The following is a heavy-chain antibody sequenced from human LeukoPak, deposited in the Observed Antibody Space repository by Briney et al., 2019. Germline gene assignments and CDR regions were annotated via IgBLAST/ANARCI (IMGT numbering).Heavy chain of an antibody. CDR1: GFTFSSYS. CDR3: ARGVAARPRWFDP. CDR2: ISSNSSYI. Sequence: PGGSLRLSCAASGFTFSSYSMNWVRQAPGKGLEWVSSISSNSSYIYYADSMKGRFTISRDNAKNSLYLQMNSLRAEDTAVYYCARGVAARPRWFDPWGQGTLVTVSS. V-gene: IGHV3-21*01. D-gene: IGHD6-6*01. J-gene: IGHJ5*02.